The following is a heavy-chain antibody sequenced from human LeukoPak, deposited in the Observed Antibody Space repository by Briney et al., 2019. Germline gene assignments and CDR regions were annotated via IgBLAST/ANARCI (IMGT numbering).Heavy chain of an antibody. V-gene: IGHV4-59*01. D-gene: IGHD6-13*01. CDR3: ARSITSSWYGDFQH. CDR1: GGSIRSYY. J-gene: IGHJ1*01. CDR2: IYFSGST. Sequence: SETLSLTCTVSGGSIRSYYWSWIRQPPGKGLEWIGYIYFSGSTSYNPSLKSRVTISVDTSKNQFSLKLSSVTAADTAVYYCARSITSSWYGDFQHWGQGTLVTVSS.